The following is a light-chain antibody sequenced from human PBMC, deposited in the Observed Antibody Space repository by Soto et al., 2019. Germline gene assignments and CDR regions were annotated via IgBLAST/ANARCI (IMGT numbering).Light chain of an antibody. CDR2: KDD. CDR1: SGSIASDY. V-gene: IGLV6-57*04. J-gene: IGLJ3*02. CDR3: QSYDSNDQG. Sequence: NFILTQPHSVSESPGKTVTISCTRSSGSIASDYVQWYQQRPGSAPSTVIYKDDQRPSGVPDRFSGAIDSSSNSASLTISGLQTEDEADDYCQSYDSNDQGFGGGTKLTVL.